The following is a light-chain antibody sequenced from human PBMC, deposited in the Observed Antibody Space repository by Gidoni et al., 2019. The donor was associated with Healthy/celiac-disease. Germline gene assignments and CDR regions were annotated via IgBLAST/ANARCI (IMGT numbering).Light chain of an antibody. V-gene: IGKV1-39*01. CDR1: QSISSY. CDR3: QQSYSTPPGYT. Sequence: DIQMTQSTSYLSASVGDRVTITCRASQSISSYLNWYQQKPGKAPKLLIYAASSLQSGVPSRFSGSGSGTDFTLTISSLQPEDFATYYCQQSYSTPPGYTFGQGTQLEIK. CDR2: AAS. J-gene: IGKJ2*01.